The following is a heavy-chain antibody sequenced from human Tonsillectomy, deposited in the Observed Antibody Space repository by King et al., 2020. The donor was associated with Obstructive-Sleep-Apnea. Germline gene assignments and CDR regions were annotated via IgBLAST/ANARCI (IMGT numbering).Heavy chain of an antibody. CDR3: AAGAVAGKELRYYYYGMDV. CDR1: GFTFTSSA. J-gene: IGHJ6*02. V-gene: IGHV1-58*02. CDR2: IVVGSGNT. Sequence: MQLVQSGPEVKKPGTSVKVSCKASGFTFTSSAMQWVRQARGQRLEWIGWIVVGSGNTNYAQKFQERVTITRDMSTSTAYMELSSLRSEDTAVYYCAAGAVAGKELRYYYYGMDVWGQGTTVTVSS. D-gene: IGHD6-19*01.